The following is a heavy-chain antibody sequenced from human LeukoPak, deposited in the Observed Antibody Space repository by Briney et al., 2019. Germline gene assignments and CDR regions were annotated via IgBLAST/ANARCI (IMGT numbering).Heavy chain of an antibody. J-gene: IGHJ6*03. Sequence: ASVKVSCKASGGTFSSYAISWVRQAPGQGLEWMGGIIPIFGTANYAQKFQGRVTITADESTSTAYMELSSLRSEDTVVYYCASQSGYDSDFDYYYYMDVWGKGTTVTVSS. CDR3: ASQSGYDSDFDYYYYMDV. V-gene: IGHV1-69*01. CDR2: IIPIFGTA. D-gene: IGHD5-12*01. CDR1: GGTFSSYA.